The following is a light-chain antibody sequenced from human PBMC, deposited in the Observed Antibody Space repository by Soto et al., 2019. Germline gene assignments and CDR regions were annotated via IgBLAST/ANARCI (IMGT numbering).Light chain of an antibody. CDR3: QQYNNWPSLT. Sequence: EIVMTQSPATLSVSPGERVTLSCRASQSVSINLAWYQQKPAQAPRLLIYGASTRATGIPARFSGSGSGTEFSLTISSLQSEDLAVYYCQQYNNWPSLTFGGGTKVDI. V-gene: IGKV3-15*01. J-gene: IGKJ4*01. CDR1: QSVSIN. CDR2: GAS.